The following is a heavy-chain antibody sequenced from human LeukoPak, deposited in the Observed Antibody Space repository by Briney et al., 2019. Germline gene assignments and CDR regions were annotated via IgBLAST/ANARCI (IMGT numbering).Heavy chain of an antibody. CDR3: ASLYDFWSGYDY. Sequence: ASVKVSCKASGYTFTGYYMHWVRQAPGQGLDWMGWINPNSGGTNYAQKLKGRVTMTRDTPISTAYMERSRLRSDDTAVYYCASLYDFWSGYDYWGQGTLVTVSS. CDR1: GYTFTGYY. J-gene: IGHJ4*02. CDR2: INPNSGGT. D-gene: IGHD3-3*01. V-gene: IGHV1-2*02.